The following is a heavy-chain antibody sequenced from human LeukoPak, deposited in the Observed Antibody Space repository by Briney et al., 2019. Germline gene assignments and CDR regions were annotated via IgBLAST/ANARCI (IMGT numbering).Heavy chain of an antibody. CDR1: GGSISSSSYY. CDR2: IYYSGST. Sequence: SETRSLTCTVSGGSISSSSYYWGWIRQPPGKGLEWIGSIYYSGSTYYNPSLKSRVTISVDTSKNQFSLKLSSVTAADTAVYYCARQIRTYSSGWYNWFDPWGQGTLVTVSS. CDR3: ARQIRTYSSGWYNWFDP. V-gene: IGHV4-39*01. D-gene: IGHD6-19*01. J-gene: IGHJ5*02.